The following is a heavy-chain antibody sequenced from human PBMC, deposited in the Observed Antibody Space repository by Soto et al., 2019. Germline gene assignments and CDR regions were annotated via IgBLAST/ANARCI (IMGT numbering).Heavy chain of an antibody. CDR3: ARQAAAGKYYYAMDV. J-gene: IGHJ6*02. Sequence: PGESLKISCKGSGYSFTSYWISWVRQMPGKGLEGMVIIYPGDSDTRYSPSFQGQVTISADKSINTTYLQWSSLKASDTAIYYCARQAAAGKYYYAMDVWGQGTTVTVS. CDR2: IYPGDSDT. CDR1: GYSFTSYW. V-gene: IGHV5-51*01. D-gene: IGHD6-13*01.